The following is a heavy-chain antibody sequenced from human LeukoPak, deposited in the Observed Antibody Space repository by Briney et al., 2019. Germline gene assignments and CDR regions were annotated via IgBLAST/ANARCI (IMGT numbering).Heavy chain of an antibody. J-gene: IGHJ6*03. V-gene: IGHV1-69*04. CDR3: ARTTPLSRYCSSTSCHNITPHTYMDV. Sequence: ASVKVSCKASGGTFSSYAISWVRQAPGQGLEWMGRIIPILGIANYAQKFQGRVTITADKSTSTAYMELSSLRSEDTAVYYCARTTPLSRYCSSTSCHNITPHTYMDVWGKGTTVTVSS. D-gene: IGHD2-2*01. CDR2: IIPILGIA. CDR1: GGTFSSYA.